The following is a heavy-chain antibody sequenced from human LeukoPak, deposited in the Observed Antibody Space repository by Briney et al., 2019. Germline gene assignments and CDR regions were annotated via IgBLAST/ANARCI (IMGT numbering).Heavy chain of an antibody. V-gene: IGHV3-21*01. CDR3: ARGPNTLFDY. Sequence: GGSLRLSCAASGFTFSSYSMNWVRQAPGKGLEWVSSISSSSSYVYYADSVKGRFTISRDNAKNSLYLQMNSLRAEDTAVYYWARGPNTLFDYWGQGTLVTVSS. CDR2: ISSSSSYV. J-gene: IGHJ4*02. D-gene: IGHD3-16*01. CDR1: GFTFSSYS.